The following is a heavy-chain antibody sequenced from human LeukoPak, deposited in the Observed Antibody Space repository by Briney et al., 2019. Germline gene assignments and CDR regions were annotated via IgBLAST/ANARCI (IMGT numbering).Heavy chain of an antibody. D-gene: IGHD2-15*01. CDR1: GFTFSSYW. J-gene: IGHJ4*02. CDR2: IVKDGSEK. Sequence: GGSLRLSCVASGFTFSSYWMNWVRQAPGKGPEWVANIVKDGSEKNYVDSVKGRFTISRDNAKSSVYLQMNNLRAEDTPVYYCVGGAGWQSDYWGQGTPVAVSS. CDR3: VGGAGWQSDY. V-gene: IGHV3-7*04.